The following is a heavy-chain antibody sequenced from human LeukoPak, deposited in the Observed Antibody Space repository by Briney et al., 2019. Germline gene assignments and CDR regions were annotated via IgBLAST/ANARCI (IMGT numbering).Heavy chain of an antibody. CDR3: AKDDAWLRFGE. D-gene: IGHD3-10*01. J-gene: IGHJ4*02. V-gene: IGHV3-23*01. Sequence: GGSLRLSCAASGFTFSNHGMNWVRQAPGKGLEWVSGISPSGDITYYADSVKGRFTISRDNSKNMVYLQVISLTAEDTAVYYCAKDDAWLRFGEWSQGTLVTVSA. CDR1: GFTFSNHG. CDR2: ISPSGDIT.